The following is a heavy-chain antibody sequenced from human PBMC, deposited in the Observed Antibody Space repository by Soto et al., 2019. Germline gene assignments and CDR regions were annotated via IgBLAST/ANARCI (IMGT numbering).Heavy chain of an antibody. CDR2: IIPVLGVA. CDR3: AKSPNPGSANSSYYGMEV. D-gene: IGHD7-27*01. CDR1: GYTFRNYG. V-gene: IGHV1-69*04. J-gene: IGHJ6*02. Sequence: SVKVSCKAYGYTFRNYGITWVRQAPGQGLEWMGRIIPVLGVAYYAQRFQGRVTITADKSTTTAYMELSSLRSEDTAIYYCAKSPNPGSANSSYYGMEVWGQGTTVTVSS.